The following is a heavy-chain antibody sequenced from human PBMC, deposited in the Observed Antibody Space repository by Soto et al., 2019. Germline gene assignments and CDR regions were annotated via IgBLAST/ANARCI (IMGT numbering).Heavy chain of an antibody. CDR3: ARLRIATNNYKWFDP. V-gene: IGHV4-31*03. CDR1: GAALNSGNYY. J-gene: IGHJ5*02. Sequence: SETLSLTCTVSGAALNSGNYYWSWIRQVPGKGLEWIGHIYVTGAVDYNPSLRDRITISQDTSERQFSLNLRLVTAADTAVYYCARLRIATNNYKWFDPWGRGSVVTV. D-gene: IGHD2-21*01. CDR2: IYVTGAV.